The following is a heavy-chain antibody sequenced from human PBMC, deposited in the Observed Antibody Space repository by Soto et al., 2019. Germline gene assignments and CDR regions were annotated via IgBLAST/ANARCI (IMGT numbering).Heavy chain of an antibody. Sequence: PGGSLRLSCAASGFTFSSYAMSWVRQAPGKGLEWVSAISGSGGSTYYADSVKGRFTISRDNSKNTLYLQMDSLRADDTAVYYCSRGTPNRGSGSYPLDYWGQGTPVTVSS. CDR1: GFTFSSYA. CDR2: ISGSGGST. D-gene: IGHD3-10*01. J-gene: IGHJ4*02. CDR3: SRGTPNRGSGSYPLDY. V-gene: IGHV3-23*01.